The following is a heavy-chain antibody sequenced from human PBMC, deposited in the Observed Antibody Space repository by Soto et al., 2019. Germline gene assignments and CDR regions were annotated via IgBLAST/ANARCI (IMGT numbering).Heavy chain of an antibody. J-gene: IGHJ4*02. CDR1: GFTFSDYA. V-gene: IGHV3-23*01. D-gene: IGHD4-17*01. Sequence: GGSLRLSCAASGFTFSDYAMTWVRQAPGKGLEWVSGISGSGGTTYYTDSVKGRFTISRDNSKNTVYLQMNSLRAEDTAVYYCAKRTDRGDYPMRFDYWGQGTLVTVSS. CDR2: ISGSGGTT. CDR3: AKRTDRGDYPMRFDY.